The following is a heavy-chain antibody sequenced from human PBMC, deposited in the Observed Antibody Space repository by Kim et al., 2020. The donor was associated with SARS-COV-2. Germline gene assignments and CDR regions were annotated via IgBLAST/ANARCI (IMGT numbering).Heavy chain of an antibody. CDR3: ARGPRSHPGYYYYGMDV. CDR1: GYTFTSYG. J-gene: IGHJ6*02. Sequence: ASVKVSCKASGYTFTSYGISWVRQAPGQGLEWMGWISAYNGNTNYAQKLQGRVTMTTDTSTSTAYMELRSLRSDDTAVYYCARGPRSHPGYYYYGMDVWGQGTTVTVSS. V-gene: IGHV1-18*01. CDR2: ISAYNGNT.